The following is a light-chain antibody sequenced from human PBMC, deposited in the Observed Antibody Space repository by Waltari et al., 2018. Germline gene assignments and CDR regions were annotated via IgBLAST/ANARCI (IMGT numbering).Light chain of an antibody. CDR3: QQYYSTPPT. CDR2: WAS. J-gene: IGKJ1*01. CDR1: SVLYSSNNKNY. Sequence: SVLYSSNNKNYLACYQQKPGQPPKLLIYWASTRESGVPDRFSGSGSGTDFTLTISSLQAEDVAVYYCQQYYSTPPTFGQGTKVEIK. V-gene: IGKV4-1*01.